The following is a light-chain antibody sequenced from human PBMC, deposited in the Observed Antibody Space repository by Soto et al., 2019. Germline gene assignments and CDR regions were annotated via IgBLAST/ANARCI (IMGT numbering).Light chain of an antibody. V-gene: IGKV4-1*01. CDR3: QQYYTTPLT. CDR1: QSVLYNSNNKHY. J-gene: IGKJ4*01. Sequence: DIVMTQSPDSLAVSLGERATINCKPSQSVLYNSNNKHYLAWYQHKPGQPPRLLIYWASTRESGVPDRFSGSGYGRDFSLTISSLQREDVAVYYCQQYYTTPLTFGGGTKVEIK. CDR2: WAS.